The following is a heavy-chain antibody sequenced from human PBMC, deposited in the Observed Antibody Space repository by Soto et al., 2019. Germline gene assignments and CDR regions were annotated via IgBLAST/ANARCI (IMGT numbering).Heavy chain of an antibody. J-gene: IGHJ4*02. Sequence: EVQLLESGGGLVQPGGSLRLSCAASGFTFSSYAMSWVRQAPGKGLEWVSAISGSGGSTYYADSAKGRFTISRDNSKNTLYLQMNSLRAEDTAVYYCAKVNGYYGSGSTDYWGQGTLVTVSS. CDR1: GFTFSSYA. CDR2: ISGSGGST. CDR3: AKVNGYYGSGSTDY. V-gene: IGHV3-23*01. D-gene: IGHD3-10*01.